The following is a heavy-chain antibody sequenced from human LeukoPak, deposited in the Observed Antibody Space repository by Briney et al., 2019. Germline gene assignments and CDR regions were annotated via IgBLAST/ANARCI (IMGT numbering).Heavy chain of an antibody. Sequence: GRSLRLSCAASGFTFRSYGMHWVRQAPGKGLEWVAVIWYDGSNKYYADSVKGRFTISRDNSKYTLYLQMNSLRAEDTAVYYCARLAAAGHYYFDYWGQGTLVTVSS. V-gene: IGHV3-33*01. CDR3: ARLAAAGHYYFDY. D-gene: IGHD6-13*01. J-gene: IGHJ4*02. CDR1: GFTFRSYG. CDR2: IWYDGSNK.